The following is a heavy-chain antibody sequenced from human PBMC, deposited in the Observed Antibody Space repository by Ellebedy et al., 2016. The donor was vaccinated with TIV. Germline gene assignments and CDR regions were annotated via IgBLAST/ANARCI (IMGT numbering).Heavy chain of an antibody. CDR3: ARQSYDSSGYYPYFDY. D-gene: IGHD3-22*01. CDR2: IYPGDSDT. J-gene: IGHJ4*02. V-gene: IGHV5-51*01. CDR1: GYRFTNYW. Sequence: GESLKISCKGSGYRFTNYWIGWVRQLPGKGLEWMGIIYPGDSDTRYSPSFQGQVTISADKSISTAYLQWTSLKASDTAMYYCARQSYDSSGYYPYFDYWGQGTLVTVSS.